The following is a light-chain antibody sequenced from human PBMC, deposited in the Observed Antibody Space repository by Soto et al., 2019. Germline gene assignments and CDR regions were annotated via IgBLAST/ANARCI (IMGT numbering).Light chain of an antibody. V-gene: IGKV1-5*03. CDR1: QSISSW. CDR2: KAS. J-gene: IGKJ1*01. Sequence: DIQMTQSPSTLSASVGDRVTITCRASQSISSWLAWYQQKPGKAPKLLIYKASTLKSGVPSRFSGSGSGTEFTLTISSLQSEDSAVYYCQQYHSWPAFGQGTKVDIK. CDR3: QQYHSWPA.